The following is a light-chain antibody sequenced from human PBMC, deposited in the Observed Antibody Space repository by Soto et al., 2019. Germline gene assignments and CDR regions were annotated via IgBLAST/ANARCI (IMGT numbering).Light chain of an antibody. CDR3: QQRSSWWT. CDR1: QSVSSY. CDR2: DSS. Sequence: EIVLTQSPATLSLSPGERATLSCRASQSVSSYLAWYQQKPGQAPRLRIYDSSNRATGIPARFSGSGAGTAFTLTSSSLEPEDFAVYYCQQRSSWWTFGQGTNVETK. J-gene: IGKJ1*01. V-gene: IGKV3-11*01.